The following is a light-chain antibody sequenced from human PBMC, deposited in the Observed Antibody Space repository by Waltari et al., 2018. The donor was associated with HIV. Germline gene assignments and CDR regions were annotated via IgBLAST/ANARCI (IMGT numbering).Light chain of an antibody. V-gene: IGLV2-11*01. CDR3: CSYADSYSYV. CDR1: NSDVGGSNL. J-gene: IGLJ1*01. CDR2: DVN. Sequence: QSALTQPRSVSGSPGQSVTISCTGTNSDVGGSNLVSWYQQYPGKAPKFLIYDVNKRPAEVPYRFAASKSGNTASLTISGIQAEDEAEYYCCSYADSYSYVFGTGTKVTVL.